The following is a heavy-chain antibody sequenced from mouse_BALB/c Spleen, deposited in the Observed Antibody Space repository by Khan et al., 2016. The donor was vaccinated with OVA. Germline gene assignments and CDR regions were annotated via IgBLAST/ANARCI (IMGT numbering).Heavy chain of an antibody. CDR2: INTYTGET. V-gene: IGHV9-3-1*01. Sequence: QIQLVQSGPELKKPGETVKISCKASGYTFTNYGMNWVKQSPGKTLKWMGWINTYTGETTYADDFTGRFAFSLDNSSSTAYLQISNLKTEDTATFVCAGSPSIYDTLAHWGQGTSVTVSA. J-gene: IGHJ4*01. CDR3: AGSPSIYDTLAH. CDR1: GYTFTNYG.